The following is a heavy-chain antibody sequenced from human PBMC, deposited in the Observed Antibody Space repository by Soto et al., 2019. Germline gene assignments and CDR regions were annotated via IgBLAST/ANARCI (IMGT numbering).Heavy chain of an antibody. D-gene: IGHD3-22*01. CDR2: IFHGGST. CDR3: ARPHYDSNTFYYFFDY. CDR1: GGSFSVYF. J-gene: IGHJ4*02. V-gene: IGHV4-34*12. Sequence: NRSDTLSLTCAVYGGSFSVYFWSWIRQPPGKGLEWIGEIFHGGSTNYSPSLKSRVTISVDTSKNQFSLELSSVTAADTAVYYCARPHYDSNTFYYFFDYWGQGTLVTVSS.